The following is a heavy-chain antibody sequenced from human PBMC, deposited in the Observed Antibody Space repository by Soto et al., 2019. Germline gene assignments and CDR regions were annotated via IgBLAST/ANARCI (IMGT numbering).Heavy chain of an antibody. V-gene: IGHV1-8*01. Sequence: QVQLVQSGAEVKKPGASVKVSCKASGYTFVNYEINWVRQATGQGLEWLGWMNPHSGNTFYAQNFQGRVTMTRTTSITTAYMELNSLKSEDTAVYSCARQQAMEYWGQGTLVTVSS. J-gene: IGHJ4*02. CDR2: MNPHSGNT. CDR1: GYTFVNYE. D-gene: IGHD1-1*01. CDR3: ARQQAMEY.